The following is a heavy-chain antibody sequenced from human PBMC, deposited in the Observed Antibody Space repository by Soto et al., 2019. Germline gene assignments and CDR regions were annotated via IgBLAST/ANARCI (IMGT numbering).Heavy chain of an antibody. D-gene: IGHD1-26*01. V-gene: IGHV4-4*02. CDR2: AHHSGRT. CDR1: GGSMTSSNW. CDR3: ARSEATGLDY. Sequence: SETLSLTRTVSGGSMTSSNWWNWVRQSPGKGLEWIGEAHHSGRTNYNPSLKSRVTISVDKSKNHFSLKLSSVTAADTAVYYCARSEATGLDYWGQGTLVTVSS. J-gene: IGHJ4*02.